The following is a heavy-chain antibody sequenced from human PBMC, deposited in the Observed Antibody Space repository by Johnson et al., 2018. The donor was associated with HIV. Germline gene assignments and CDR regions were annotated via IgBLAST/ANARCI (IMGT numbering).Heavy chain of an antibody. Sequence: QVQLVESGGGAVRPGGSLRISCAASGFTFDDYGMSWVRQAPGKGLEWVTFIHYDGSDKSYADSVQGRFTVSRDNSKNPLYLQMNSLRGEDTAMYYCAKDGGRWSYSFDIWGQGTMVTVSS. CDR2: IHYDGSDK. V-gene: IGHV3-30*02. CDR1: GFTFDDYG. D-gene: IGHD3-16*01. CDR3: AKDGGRWSYSFDI. J-gene: IGHJ3*02.